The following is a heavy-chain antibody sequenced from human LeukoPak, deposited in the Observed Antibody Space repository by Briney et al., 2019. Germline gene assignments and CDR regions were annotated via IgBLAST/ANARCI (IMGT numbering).Heavy chain of an antibody. CDR2: ISAYNGNT. CDR3: ARVTQVPRGVIHAFDI. CDR1: GYTFTSYG. D-gene: IGHD3-10*01. Sequence: VASVKVSCEASGYTFTSYGISWVRQAPGQGLEWMGWISAYNGNTNYAQKFQGRVTITADESTSTAYMELSSLRSEDTAVYYCARVTQVPRGVIHAFDIWGQGTMVTVSS. V-gene: IGHV1-18*01. J-gene: IGHJ3*02.